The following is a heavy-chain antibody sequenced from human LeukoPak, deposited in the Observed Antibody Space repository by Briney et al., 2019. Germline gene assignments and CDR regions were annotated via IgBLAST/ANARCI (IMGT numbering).Heavy chain of an antibody. J-gene: IGHJ4*02. CDR3: ARSPGGDGYNFDY. Sequence: SVKVSCKASGGTFSGYAISWVRQAPGQGLEWMGGIIPIFGTANYAQKFQGRVTITTDESTSTAYMELSSLRSEDTAVYYCARSPGGDGYNFDYWGQGTLVTVSS. CDR2: IIPIFGTA. CDR1: GGTFSGYA. D-gene: IGHD5-24*01. V-gene: IGHV1-69*05.